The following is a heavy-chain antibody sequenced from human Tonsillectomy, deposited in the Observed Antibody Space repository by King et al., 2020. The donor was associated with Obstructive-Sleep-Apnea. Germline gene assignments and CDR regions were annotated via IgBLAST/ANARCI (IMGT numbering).Heavy chain of an antibody. D-gene: IGHD1-26*01. Sequence: QLVQSGAEVKKPGESLKISCKGSGYSFTSYWIGWVRQMPGKGLEWRGIIYPGDSDTRYSPSFQGQVTISADKSISTAYLQWSSLKASDTAMYYCARHPAYSGSYYWDAFDIWGQGTMVTVSS. CDR1: GYSFTSYW. V-gene: IGHV5-51*01. CDR2: IYPGDSDT. J-gene: IGHJ3*02. CDR3: ARHPAYSGSYYWDAFDI.